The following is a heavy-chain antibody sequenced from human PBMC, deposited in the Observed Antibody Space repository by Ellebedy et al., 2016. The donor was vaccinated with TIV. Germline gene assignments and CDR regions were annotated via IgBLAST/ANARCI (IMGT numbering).Heavy chain of an antibody. J-gene: IGHJ4*02. CDR2: ISGSADSI. Sequence: PGGPLRLSCAASGFTFSSYAMSRVRQAPGKGLEWVSTISGSADSIYYADSVKGRFTISRDSSGNTLYLQMNSLRAEDTAIYYCAKDPITPASFVYFDYWGQGTLVTVSS. D-gene: IGHD1-20*01. CDR3: AKDPITPASFVYFDY. V-gene: IGHV3-23*01. CDR1: GFTFSSYA.